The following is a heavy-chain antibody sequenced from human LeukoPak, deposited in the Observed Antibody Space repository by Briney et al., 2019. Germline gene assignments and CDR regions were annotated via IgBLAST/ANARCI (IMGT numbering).Heavy chain of an antibody. CDR1: GFTFSSYG. J-gene: IGHJ6*02. D-gene: IGHD3-3*01. V-gene: IGHV3-30*18. Sequence: GGSLRLSCAASGFTFSSYGMHWVRQAPGKGLEWVAIISFDGSKEYYADSVKGRFTISRDNSKNTLYLQMNSLRAEDTAVYYCAKFDIWSGYAMDVWGQGTTVTVSS. CDR2: ISFDGSKE. CDR3: AKFDIWSGYAMDV.